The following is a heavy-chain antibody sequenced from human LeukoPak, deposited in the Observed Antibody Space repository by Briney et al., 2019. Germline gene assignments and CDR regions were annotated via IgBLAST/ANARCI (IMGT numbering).Heavy chain of an antibody. V-gene: IGHV4-39*01. J-gene: IGHJ4*02. Sequence: SETLSPTCTVSGGSISSSSYYWGWIRQPPGKGLEWIGSIYYSGSTYYNPSLKSRVTISVDTSKNQFSLKLSSVTAADTAVYYCAKFKDTAMVTVAYWGQGTLVTVSS. CDR2: IYYSGST. CDR1: GGSISSSSYY. CDR3: AKFKDTAMVTVAY. D-gene: IGHD5-18*01.